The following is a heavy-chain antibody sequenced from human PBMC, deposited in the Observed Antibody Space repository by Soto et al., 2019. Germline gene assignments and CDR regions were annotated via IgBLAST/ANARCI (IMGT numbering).Heavy chain of an antibody. CDR1: LSSYG. D-gene: IGHD3-10*01. CDR2: LNPNSGNT. V-gene: IGHV1-8*02. Sequence: LSSYGVIRVLEATGQGLEWMGWLNPNSGNTGYAQKFQGRVTMTRNTSISTAYMELSSLRSEDTAVYYCARVVRGVPGMDVCGQGTTVTVYS. CDR3: ARVVRGVPGMDV. J-gene: IGHJ6*02.